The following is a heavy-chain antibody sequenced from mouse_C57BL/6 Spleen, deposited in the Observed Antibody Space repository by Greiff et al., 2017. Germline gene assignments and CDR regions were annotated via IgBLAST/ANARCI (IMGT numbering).Heavy chain of an antibody. Sequence: VQLKESGPELVKPGASVKISCKASGYSFTGYYMNWVKQSPEKSLEWIGEINPSTGGTTYNQKFKAKATLTVDKSSSTAYMQLKSLTSEDSAVYYCARSDDYDSYAMDYWGQGTSVTVSS. V-gene: IGHV1-42*01. CDR3: ARSDDYDSYAMDY. CDR1: GYSFTGYY. J-gene: IGHJ4*01. CDR2: INPSTGGT. D-gene: IGHD2-4*01.